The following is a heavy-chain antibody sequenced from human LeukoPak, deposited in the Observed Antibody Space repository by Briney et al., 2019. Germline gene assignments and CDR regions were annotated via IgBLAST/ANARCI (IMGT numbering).Heavy chain of an antibody. Sequence: SETLSLTCIVSGVAISIYYCNWIPQPPRKRLEWIGYIYNSGSTDYNPSLKRRVTISADTSKNQFSLKLTSVTAADTAVYYCARDRELGSWGQGILVTVSS. CDR1: GVAISIYY. CDR3: ARDRELGS. D-gene: IGHD3-16*01. CDR2: IYNSGST. V-gene: IGHV4-59*01. J-gene: IGHJ5*02.